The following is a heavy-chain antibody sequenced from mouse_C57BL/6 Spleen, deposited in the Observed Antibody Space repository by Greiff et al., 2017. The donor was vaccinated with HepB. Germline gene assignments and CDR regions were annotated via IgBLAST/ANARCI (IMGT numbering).Heavy chain of an antibody. CDR3: ARGDYYCSSYRFAY. CDR2: INPNNGGT. Sequence: VQLQQSGPELVKPGASVKISCKASGYTFTDYYMNWVKQSHGKSLEWIGDINPNNGGTSYNQKFKGKATLTVDKSSSTAYMELLSLTSEDSAVYYCARGDYYCSSYRFAYWGQGTLVTVSA. V-gene: IGHV1-26*01. J-gene: IGHJ3*01. CDR1: GYTFTDYY. D-gene: IGHD1-1*01.